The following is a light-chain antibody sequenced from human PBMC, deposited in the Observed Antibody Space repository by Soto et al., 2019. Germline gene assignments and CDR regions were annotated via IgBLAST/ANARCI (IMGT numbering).Light chain of an antibody. CDR3: QQYDNGPLT. J-gene: IGKJ4*01. CDR2: TAS. Sequence: DVQMTQSPSSLSASIGDRVSITCRASQGIHSSLAWYQKRPGKPPKLLIFTASRSEAGVPSRFRGSGSGTDFTLTITNLQPEDLATDYCQQYDNGPLTFGGGTEVE. CDR1: QGIHSS. V-gene: IGKV1-27*01.